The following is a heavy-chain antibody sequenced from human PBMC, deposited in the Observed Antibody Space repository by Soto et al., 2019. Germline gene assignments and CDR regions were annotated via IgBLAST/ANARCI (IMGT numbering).Heavy chain of an antibody. J-gene: IGHJ4*02. CDR1: GGTISGWY. V-gene: IGHV4-59*08. Sequence: LSLTCTVSGGTISGWYWSWIRQPPGKGLEWIGYIYYSGSTNCNPSLKSRVTISVDTSKNQFSLKLSSVTAADTAVYYCARRYGSAIDYWGQGTLFTVSS. CDR2: IYYSGST. CDR3: ARRYGSAIDY. D-gene: IGHD1-26*01.